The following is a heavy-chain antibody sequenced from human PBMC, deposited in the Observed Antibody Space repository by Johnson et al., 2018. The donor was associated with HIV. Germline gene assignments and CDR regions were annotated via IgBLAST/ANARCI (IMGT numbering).Heavy chain of an antibody. CDR3: ARAAIGVLPAGAFDI. D-gene: IGHD2-2*01. J-gene: IGHJ3*02. V-gene: IGHV3-30*04. CDR2: ISYDGSNK. Sequence: QVQLVESGGGVVQPGRSMRLSCAASGFSFSTYTMHWVRQAPGKGLEWVALISYDGSNKFYTDSVKGRFTIYRDKTKKTLYLQMNSLRADDTAVYYCARAAIGVLPAGAFDIWGRGTMVTVSS. CDR1: GFSFSTYT.